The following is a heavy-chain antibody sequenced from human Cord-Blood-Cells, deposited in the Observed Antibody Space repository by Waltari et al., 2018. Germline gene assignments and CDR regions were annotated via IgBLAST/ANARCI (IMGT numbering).Heavy chain of an antibody. CDR1: GGSISSSSYY. D-gene: IGHD3-10*01. Sequence: QLQLQESGPGLVKPSETLSLTCTVSGGSISSSSYYWGWIRQPPGKGLEWIGSIYYSGSPYYNPSLKSRVTISVDTSKNQFSLKLSSVTAADTAVYYCARLPGLGGGSGSYYNAFDIWGQGTMVTVSS. J-gene: IGHJ3*02. CDR2: IYYSGSP. CDR3: ARLPGLGGGSGSYYNAFDI. V-gene: IGHV4-39*01.